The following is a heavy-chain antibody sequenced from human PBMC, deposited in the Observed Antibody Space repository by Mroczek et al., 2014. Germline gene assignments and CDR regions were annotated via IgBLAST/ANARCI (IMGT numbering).Heavy chain of an antibody. J-gene: IGHJ4*02. CDR1: GFTFSDYY. V-gene: IGHV3-11*01. D-gene: IGHD3-3*01. Sequence: ESGGGLVKPGGSLRLSCAASGFTFSDYYMSWIRQAPGKGLEWVSYISSSGSTIYYADSVKGRFTISRDNAKNSLYLQMNSLRAEDTAVYYCAREAVVTWDFWSGYHTRDGNYFDYWGQGTLVTVSS. CDR2: ISSSGSTI. CDR3: AREAVVTWDFWSGYHTRDGNYFDY.